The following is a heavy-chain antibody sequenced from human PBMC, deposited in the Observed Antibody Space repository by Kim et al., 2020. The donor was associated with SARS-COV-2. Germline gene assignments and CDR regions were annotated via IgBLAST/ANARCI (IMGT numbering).Heavy chain of an antibody. V-gene: IGHV3-23*01. CDR2: IMSNGFAT. CDR3: AKAWGDSAYDYFDY. J-gene: IGHJ4*02. D-gene: IGHD5-12*01. CDR1: GVNFSKYA. Sequence: GGSLRLSCVASGVNFSKYAMIWVRQAPGKGLEWVSGIMSNGFATNYAGSVKGRFTISRDNSKNTLYLQMNSLRVEDTAVYYCAKAWGDSAYDYFDYWGQGTLVTVSS.